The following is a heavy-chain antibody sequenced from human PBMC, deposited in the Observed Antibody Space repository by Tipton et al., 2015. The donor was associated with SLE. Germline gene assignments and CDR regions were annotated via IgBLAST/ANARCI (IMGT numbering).Heavy chain of an antibody. D-gene: IGHD3-22*01. J-gene: IGHJ5*02. CDR3: ARGSPRGAMVVVITTHWFDP. CDR1: GGSFSGYY. Sequence: TLSLTCAVYGGSFSGYYWSWIRQPPGKGLQWIGEINHSGSTNYNPSLKSRVTISVDTSKNQFSLKLSSVTAADTAVYYCARGSPRGAMVVVITTHWFDPWGQGTLVTVSS. V-gene: IGHV4-34*01. CDR2: INHSGST.